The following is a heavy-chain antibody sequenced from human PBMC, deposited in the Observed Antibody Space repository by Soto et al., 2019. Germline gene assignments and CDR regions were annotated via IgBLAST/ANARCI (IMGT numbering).Heavy chain of an antibody. CDR3: ATGVLLRFLEWLLLDY. Sequence: ASVKVSCKVSGYTLTELSMHWVRQAPGKGLEWMGGFDPEDGETIYAQKFQGRVTMTEDTSTDTAYMELSSLRSEDMAVYYCATGVLLRFLEWLLLDYWGQGTLVTVSS. J-gene: IGHJ4*02. CDR2: FDPEDGET. CDR1: GYTLTELS. V-gene: IGHV1-24*01. D-gene: IGHD3-3*01.